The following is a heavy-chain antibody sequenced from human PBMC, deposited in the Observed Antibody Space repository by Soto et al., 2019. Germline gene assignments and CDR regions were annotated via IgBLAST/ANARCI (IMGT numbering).Heavy chain of an antibody. D-gene: IGHD2-15*01. J-gene: IGHJ2*01. CDR2: ISSSGSTI. CDR1: GFTFSDYY. V-gene: IGHV3-11*01. Sequence: PGGSLRLSCAASGFTFSDYYMSWIRQAPGKGLEWVSYISSSGSTIYYADSVKGRFTISRDNAKNSLYLQMNSLRAEDTAVYYCASERSCYSCRWYFDLWGRGTLVTVSS. CDR3: ASERSCYSCRWYFDL.